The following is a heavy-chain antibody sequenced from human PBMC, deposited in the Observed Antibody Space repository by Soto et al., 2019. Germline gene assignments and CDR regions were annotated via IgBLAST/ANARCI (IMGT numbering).Heavy chain of an antibody. J-gene: IGHJ4*02. CDR1: GGTFSSYT. Sequence: ASVKVSCKASGGTFSSYTISWVRQARGQRLEWIGWIVVGSGNTNYAQKFQERVTITRDMSTSTAYMELSSLRSEDTAVYYCAALPPSYYYDSSGAGYWGQGTLVTVSS. CDR3: AALPPSYYYDSSGAGY. CDR2: IVVGSGNT. D-gene: IGHD3-22*01. V-gene: IGHV1-58*02.